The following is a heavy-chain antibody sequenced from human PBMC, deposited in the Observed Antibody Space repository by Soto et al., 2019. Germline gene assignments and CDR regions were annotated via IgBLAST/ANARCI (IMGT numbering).Heavy chain of an antibody. Sequence: QVQLVQSGAEVKKPGASVKVSCKASGYTFTGYSMHWVRQAPGQGLEWMGWINPNSGGTNYAQKFHGRVTMTSDKSISTAYMELSRLRSDDTAVYYCARAQYCSSTSCYECENWFDPWGQGTLVTVSS. V-gene: IGHV1-2*02. D-gene: IGHD2-2*01. CDR3: ARAQYCSSTSCYECENWFDP. CDR1: GYTFTGYS. CDR2: INPNSGGT. J-gene: IGHJ5*02.